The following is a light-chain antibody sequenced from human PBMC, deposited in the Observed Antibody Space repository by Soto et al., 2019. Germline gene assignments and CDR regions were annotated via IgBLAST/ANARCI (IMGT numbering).Light chain of an antibody. Sequence: QSVLTQPPSASGTPRQGVTISCSGSSSNIGSRYVYWYQQLPGTAPKLLIYRNNQRPSGVPDRFSGSKSGTSASLAISGLRSEDEADYYCATWDDSLKVFGTGTKVTVL. CDR3: ATWDDSLKV. V-gene: IGLV1-47*01. CDR1: SSNIGSRY. J-gene: IGLJ1*01. CDR2: RNN.